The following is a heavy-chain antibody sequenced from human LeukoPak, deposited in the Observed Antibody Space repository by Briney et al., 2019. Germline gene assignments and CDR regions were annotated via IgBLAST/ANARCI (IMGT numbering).Heavy chain of an antibody. D-gene: IGHD4/OR15-4a*01. Sequence: GGSLRLSCADSGFTFSSYWMTWVRQAPGKGLEWVANIKDDGSEKYYVDSVKGRFTISRDNSKNTLYLQMNSLRAEDTAVYYCARRAGAYSHPYDYWGQGTLVTVSS. CDR2: IKDDGSEK. J-gene: IGHJ4*02. CDR3: ARRAGAYSHPYDY. V-gene: IGHV3-7*03. CDR1: GFTFSSYW.